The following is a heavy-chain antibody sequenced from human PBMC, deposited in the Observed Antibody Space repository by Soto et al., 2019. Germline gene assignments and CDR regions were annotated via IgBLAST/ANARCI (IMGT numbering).Heavy chain of an antibody. CDR2: IYYSGST. CDR3: ARTMCTNGVCYRSTFDI. CDR1: GGSISGYY. D-gene: IGHD2-8*01. J-gene: IGHJ3*02. Sequence: SETLSLTCTVSGGSISGYYWSWIRQPPGKGLKRIGYIYYSGSTNYSPSLKSRVTISVDTSKIQFSLKLSSVTAADTAVYYCARTMCTNGVCYRSTFDIWGQGTVVTVSS. V-gene: IGHV4-59*01.